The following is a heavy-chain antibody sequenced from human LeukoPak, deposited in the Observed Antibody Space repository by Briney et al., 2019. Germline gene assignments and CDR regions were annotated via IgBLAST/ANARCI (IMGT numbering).Heavy chain of an antibody. CDR3: ARALGAADETTGNWFDP. CDR1: GYTFTSYY. D-gene: IGHD6-13*01. J-gene: IGHJ5*02. CDR2: INPSGGST. V-gene: IGHV1-46*01. Sequence: ASVKVSCKASGYTFTSYYMHWVRQAPGQGLEWMGIINPSGGSTSYAQKFQGRVTMTRDMSTSTVYMELSSLRSEDTAVYYCARALGAADETTGNWFDPWGQGTLVTVSS.